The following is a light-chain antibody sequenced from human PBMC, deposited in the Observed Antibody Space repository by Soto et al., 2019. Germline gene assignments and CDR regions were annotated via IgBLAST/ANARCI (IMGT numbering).Light chain of an antibody. Sequence: EIVMTQSPATLAVSPGERATLSCRASQSVDSNLAWYQQKPGQAPRLLIFGASTRATGIPARFSGSGSGTDFTLTISSLQSEDFGVYFFQQYDNLPLTFGGGTQVEIK. CDR2: GAS. CDR3: QQYDNLPLT. J-gene: IGKJ4*01. CDR1: QSVDSN. V-gene: IGKV3D-15*01.